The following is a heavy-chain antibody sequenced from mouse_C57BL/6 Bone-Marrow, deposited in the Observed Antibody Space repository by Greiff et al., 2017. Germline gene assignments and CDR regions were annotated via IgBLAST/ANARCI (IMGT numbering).Heavy chain of an antibody. CDR1: GYSITSGYY. D-gene: IGHD2-3*01. J-gene: IGHJ4*01. V-gene: IGHV3-6*01. Sequence: DVKLQESGPGLVKPSQSLSLTCSVTGYSITSGYYWNWIRQFPGNKLEWMGYISYDGSNNYNPSLKNRISITRDTSKNQFFLKLNSVTTEDTATYYCAREGVYDGYPYYAMDYWGQGTSVTVSS. CDR2: ISYDGSN. CDR3: AREGVYDGYPYYAMDY.